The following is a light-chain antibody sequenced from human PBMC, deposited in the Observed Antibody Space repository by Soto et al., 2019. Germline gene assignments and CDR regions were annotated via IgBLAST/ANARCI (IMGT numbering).Light chain of an antibody. CDR1: TDDVGSTDS. CDR3: RTYTTNGSSI. Sequence: QSALTQPASVSGSPGQSITITCSGTTDDVGSTDSVSWYQHHPGEAPRLVIYEVKNRRSGVPGRFSGSKSVNTASLSISGLQPEDEADYYCRTYTTNGSSIFGSGTKLTVL. V-gene: IGLV2-14*01. CDR2: EVK. J-gene: IGLJ1*01.